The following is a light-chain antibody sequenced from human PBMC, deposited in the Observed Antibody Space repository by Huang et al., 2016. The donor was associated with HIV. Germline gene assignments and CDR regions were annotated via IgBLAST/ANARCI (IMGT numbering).Light chain of an antibody. CDR1: QSVGSK. Sequence: DTVMTQTPATLSVSPGARATLPCRASQSVGSKLAWFQQKPGQAPRLLSHGASTRATGIPARFSGSGSGTEFTLTISSLQSEDFAVYYCQQYNNWPYTFGQGTKLEIK. CDR2: GAS. V-gene: IGKV3-15*01. CDR3: QQYNNWPYT. J-gene: IGKJ2*01.